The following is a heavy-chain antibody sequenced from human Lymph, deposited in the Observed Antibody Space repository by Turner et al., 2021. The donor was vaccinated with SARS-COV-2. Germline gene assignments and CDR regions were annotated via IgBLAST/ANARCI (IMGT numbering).Heavy chain of an antibody. D-gene: IGHD3-16*01. Sequence: VQLLESGGGLVQPGGSLRLSCAASGFTFNNYAMSWVREARGKGLEWGSTISGSGGSTYYADSVKGRFIISRDNSKNTLYLQMNSLRAEDTAVYYCANLYPTVSWEFPYGMDVWGQGTTVTVSS. CDR3: ANLYPTVSWEFPYGMDV. CDR1: GFTFNNYA. CDR2: ISGSGGST. J-gene: IGHJ6*02. V-gene: IGHV3-23*01.